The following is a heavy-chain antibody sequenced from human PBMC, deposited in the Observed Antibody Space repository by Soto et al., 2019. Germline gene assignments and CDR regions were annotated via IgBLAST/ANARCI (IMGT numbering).Heavy chain of an antibody. CDR3: AKTTGDYPLYWYFDI. D-gene: IGHD4-17*01. CDR1: GFTFSSYG. Sequence: AQLVESGGGVVQPGRSLRLTCAGSGFTFSSYGMHWVRQAPGKGLEWVAIISYDGSNKYYADSVKGRFTISRDNSKNTLYTPMNSLGAEATAVYYCAKTTGDYPLYWYFDILGRGTLVTVSS. J-gene: IGHJ2*01. CDR2: ISYDGSNK. V-gene: IGHV3-30*18.